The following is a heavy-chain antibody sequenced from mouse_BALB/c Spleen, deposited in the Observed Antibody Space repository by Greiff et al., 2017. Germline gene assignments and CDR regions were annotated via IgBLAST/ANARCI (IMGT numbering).Heavy chain of an antibody. D-gene: IGHD2-3*01. CDR1: GFSLTSYG. V-gene: IGHV2-9*02. CDR2: IWAGGST. J-gene: IGHJ4*01. CDR3: ARDPGWFYAMDY. Sequence: VQVVESGPGLVAPSQSLSITCTVSGFSLTSYGVHWVRQPPGKGLEWLGVIWAGGSTNYNSALMSRLSISKDNSKSQVFLKMNSLQTDDTAMYYCARDPGWFYAMDYWGQGTSVTVSS.